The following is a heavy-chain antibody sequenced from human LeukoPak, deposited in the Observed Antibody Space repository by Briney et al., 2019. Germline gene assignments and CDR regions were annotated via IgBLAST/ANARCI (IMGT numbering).Heavy chain of an antibody. V-gene: IGHV3-20*04. Sequence: GGSLRLSCAASGFTFDDYGMSWVRQAPGKGLEWVSGINWNGGSTGYADSVKGRFTISRDNAKNSLYLQMNSLRAEDTALYYFAIVVGSSSWVVTASPLDYWGQGTLVTVSS. J-gene: IGHJ4*02. CDR2: INWNGGST. D-gene: IGHD2-21*02. CDR3: AIVVGSSSWVVTASPLDY. CDR1: GFTFDDYG.